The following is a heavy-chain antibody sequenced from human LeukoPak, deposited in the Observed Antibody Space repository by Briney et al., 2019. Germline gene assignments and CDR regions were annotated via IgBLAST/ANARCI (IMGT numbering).Heavy chain of an antibody. CDR2: INHSGST. V-gene: IGHV4-34*01. D-gene: IGHD3-10*01. CDR3: ARGREDGGSNFDY. CDR1: GGSFSGYY. J-gene: IGHJ4*02. Sequence: SETLSLTCAVYGGSFSGYYWSWIRQPPGKGLEWIGEINHSGSTNYNPSLKSRVTIPVDTSKNQFSLKLSSVTAADTAVYYCARGREDGGSNFDYWGQGTLVTVSS.